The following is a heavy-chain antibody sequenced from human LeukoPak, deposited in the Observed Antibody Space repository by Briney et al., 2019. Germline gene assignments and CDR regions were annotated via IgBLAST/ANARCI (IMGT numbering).Heavy chain of an antibody. Sequence: SETLSLTCTVSGGSVSSYYWSWIRQSPEKGLEWIGFLHCSGTANYNPSLKSRVTISVDTSKNQFSLKLSSVTAADTAVYYCATHDLRVGGPYYFDYWGQGALVTVSS. CDR2: LHCSGTA. CDR1: GGSVSSYY. J-gene: IGHJ4*02. CDR3: ATHDLRVGGPYYFDY. V-gene: IGHV4-59*08. D-gene: IGHD3-22*01.